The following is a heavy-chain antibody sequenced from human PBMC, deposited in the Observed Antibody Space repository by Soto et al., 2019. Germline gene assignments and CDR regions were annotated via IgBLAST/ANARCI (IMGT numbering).Heavy chain of an antibody. CDR2: IYNSGST. CDR1: GGSVNSDYYY. V-gene: IGHV4-61*01. J-gene: IGHJ4*02. CDR3: AREYSNSPEAFDI. D-gene: IGHD1-26*01. Sequence: QVKLQESGPGLVKPSETLSLTCTVSGGSVNSDYYYWTWIRQPPGKGLEWIGYIYNSGSTNYNPSHKSRVSISMDTSRNQFSLKLTSVTAADTAVFYCAREYSNSPEAFDIWGQGSLVTVSS.